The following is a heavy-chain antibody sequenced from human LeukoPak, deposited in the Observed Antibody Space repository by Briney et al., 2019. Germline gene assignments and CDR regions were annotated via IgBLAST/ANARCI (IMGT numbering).Heavy chain of an antibody. V-gene: IGHV4-59*01. CDR1: GGSISSYY. CDR3: ARGETMARGVGTYYFDY. CDR2: IFYSGST. Sequence: PSETLSLTCTVSGGSISSYYWSWIRQPPGKGLEWIGYIFYSGSTNYNPSLKSRVTISVDTSKNQFSLKLSSVTAADTAVYYCARGETMARGVGTYYFDYWGQGTLVTVSS. D-gene: IGHD3-10*01. J-gene: IGHJ4*02.